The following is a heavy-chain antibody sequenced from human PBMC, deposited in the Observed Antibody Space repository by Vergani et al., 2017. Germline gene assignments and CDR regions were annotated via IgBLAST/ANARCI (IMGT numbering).Heavy chain of an antibody. D-gene: IGHD2-8*01. V-gene: IGHV1-46*03. CDR3: ARGGLTDYYYYGMDV. J-gene: IGHJ6*02. CDR2: INPSGGST. CDR1: GYTFTSYY. Sequence: QVQLVQSGAEVKKPGASVKVSCKASGYTFTSYYMHWVRQAPGQGLEWMGIINPSGGSTSYEQKFQGRVNMTRDTSTSTVYMELSSRRSEDTAVYYCARGGLTDYYYYGMDVWGQGTTVTVSS.